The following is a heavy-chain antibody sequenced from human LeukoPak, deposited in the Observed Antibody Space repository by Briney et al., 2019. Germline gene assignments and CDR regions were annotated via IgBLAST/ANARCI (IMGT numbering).Heavy chain of an antibody. D-gene: IGHD3-9*01. CDR2: ISSSGSTI. CDR1: GFTFSDYY. Sequence: PGGSLRLSCAASGFTFSDYYVSWIRQAPGKGLEWVSYISSSGSTIYYADSVKGRFTISRDNAKNSLYLQMNSLRAEDTAVYYCARDQATIFWHQYDMDVWGQGTTVTVSS. J-gene: IGHJ6*02. V-gene: IGHV3-11*01. CDR3: ARDQATIFWHQYDMDV.